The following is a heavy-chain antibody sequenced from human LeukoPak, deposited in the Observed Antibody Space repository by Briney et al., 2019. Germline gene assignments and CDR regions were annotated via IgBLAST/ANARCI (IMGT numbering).Heavy chain of an antibody. J-gene: IGHJ4*02. V-gene: IGHV4-4*07. CDR3: ARVDSSGWHYFDY. D-gene: IGHD6-19*01. Sequence: SETLSLTCTVSGGSISGYYCSWIRQPAGKGLEWIGHIYTRGGTNYNPSLKSRVSMSVDTSKNQFSLKLSSVTAAGTAVYYCARVDSSGWHYFDYWGQGTLVTVSS. CDR1: GGSISGYY. CDR2: IYTRGGT.